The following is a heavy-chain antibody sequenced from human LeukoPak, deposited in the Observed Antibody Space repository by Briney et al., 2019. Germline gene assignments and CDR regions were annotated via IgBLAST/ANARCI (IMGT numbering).Heavy chain of an antibody. CDR3: ARRNDFGI. J-gene: IGHJ3*02. CDR1: GGSISRDY. CDR2: IYYSGNT. V-gene: IGHV4-59*08. Sequence: SETLSLTCTVSGGSISRDYWSWIRQPAGKGLEWIGYIYYSGNTNYNPSLKSRVTISVDTSKNQFSLKLNSVTAADTAVYYCARRNDFGIWGQGTMVTVSS.